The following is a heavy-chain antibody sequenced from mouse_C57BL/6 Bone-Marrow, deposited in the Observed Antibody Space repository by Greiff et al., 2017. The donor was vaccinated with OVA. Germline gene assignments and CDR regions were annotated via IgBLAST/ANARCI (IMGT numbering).Heavy chain of an antibody. CDR3: AKRDYGNYGFAY. V-gene: IGHV2-5*01. Sequence: VQLQESGPGLVQPSQRLSITCTVSGFSLTSYGVHWVRQSPGKGLEWLGVIWRGGSTDYNAAFMSRLSITKDNSKSQVFFKMNSLQADDTAIYYCAKRDYGNYGFAYWGQGTLVTVSA. CDR2: IWRGGST. D-gene: IGHD2-1*01. CDR1: GFSLTSYG. J-gene: IGHJ3*01.